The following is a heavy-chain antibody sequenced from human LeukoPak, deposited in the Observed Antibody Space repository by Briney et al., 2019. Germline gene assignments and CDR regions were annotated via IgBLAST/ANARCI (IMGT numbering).Heavy chain of an antibody. Sequence: SETLSLTCSVSGGSINSYYWSWIRQPPGKGLEWIGYIYSRGSTDYNPSLKSRVTMSVDTSKNQFSLKLSSVTAADTAVYYCAGTASGYSYDPYYYYYYYMDVWGKGTTVTVSS. CDR2: IYSRGST. CDR1: GGSINSYY. J-gene: IGHJ6*03. D-gene: IGHD5-18*01. CDR3: AGTASGYSYDPYYYYYYYMDV. V-gene: IGHV4-59*12.